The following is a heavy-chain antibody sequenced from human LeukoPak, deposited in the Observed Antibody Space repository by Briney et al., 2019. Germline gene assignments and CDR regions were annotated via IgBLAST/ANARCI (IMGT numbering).Heavy chain of an antibody. CDR2: ISSSSNTI. D-gene: IGHD3-22*01. J-gene: IGHJ4*02. Sequence: GGSLRLSCAASGFTFSSYSMNWVRQAPGKGLEWVSYISSSSNTIYYADSVKGRFTISRDNSKNTLYPQMNSLRAEDTAVYYCARTGSGYYLGGFDYWGQGTLVTVSS. V-gene: IGHV3-48*01. CDR1: GFTFSSYS. CDR3: ARTGSGYYLGGFDY.